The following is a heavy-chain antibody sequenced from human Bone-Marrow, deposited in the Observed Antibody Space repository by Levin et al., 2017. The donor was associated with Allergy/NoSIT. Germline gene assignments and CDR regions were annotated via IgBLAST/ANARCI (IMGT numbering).Heavy chain of an antibody. CDR3: ARHSSQYSYGIFDY. Sequence: SETLSLTCTFSGGSISSYYWSWIRQPPGKGLEWIGYISYSGSTKYNPSLKSRVTVSVDTSNNLFSLKLSSVTAADTAVYYCARHSSQYSYGIFDYWGQGTLVTVSS. V-gene: IGHV4-59*08. J-gene: IGHJ4*02. D-gene: IGHD5-18*01. CDR1: GGSISSYY. CDR2: ISYSGST.